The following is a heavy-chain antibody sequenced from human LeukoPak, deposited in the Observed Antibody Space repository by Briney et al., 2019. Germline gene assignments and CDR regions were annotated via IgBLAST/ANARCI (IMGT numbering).Heavy chain of an antibody. CDR3: ARRSRDGYNSPLDY. CDR1: GYTFTSYG. CDR2: ISANSGNR. J-gene: IGHJ4*02. V-gene: IGHV1-18*01. D-gene: IGHD5-24*01. Sequence: ASVKVSCKASGYTFTSYGISWVRQAPGQGLEWMGWISANSGNRDYAQKLQGRVTMTTDTSTSTAYMELRSLRSDDTAVYYCARRSRDGYNSPLDYWGQGTLVTVSS.